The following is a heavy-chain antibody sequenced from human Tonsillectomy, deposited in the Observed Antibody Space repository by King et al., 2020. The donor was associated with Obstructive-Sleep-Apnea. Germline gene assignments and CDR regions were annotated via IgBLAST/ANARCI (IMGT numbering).Heavy chain of an antibody. CDR2: IGGSGDGT. V-gene: IGHV3-23*04. D-gene: IGHD6-13*01. CDR1: EFTFRSSA. Sequence: VQLVESGGDLVQPGGSLRLSCAASEFTFRSSAMSWVRQAPGKGLEWVSAIGGSGDGTYYADSVKGRFTISRDNSKNTLYLQMNSLRAEDTAVYHCAKGKWSSGYSSSWTIEYWGQGTLVTVSS. CDR3: AKGKWSSGYSSSWTIEY. J-gene: IGHJ4*02.